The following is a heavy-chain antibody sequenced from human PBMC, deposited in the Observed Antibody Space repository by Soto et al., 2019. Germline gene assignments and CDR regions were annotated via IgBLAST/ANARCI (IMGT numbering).Heavy chain of an antibody. CDR1: GFTFDDYA. CDR2: ISWNSGSI. D-gene: IGHD3-10*01. CDR3: AKDMYYYGSGSYIAFDI. V-gene: IGHV3-9*01. Sequence: EVQLVESGGGLVQPGRSLRLSCAASGFTFDDYAMHWVRQAPGKGLEWVSGISWNSGSIGYADSVKGRFTISRDNAKNSLYLQMYSLRAEDTALYYCAKDMYYYGSGSYIAFDIWGQGTMVTVSS. J-gene: IGHJ3*02.